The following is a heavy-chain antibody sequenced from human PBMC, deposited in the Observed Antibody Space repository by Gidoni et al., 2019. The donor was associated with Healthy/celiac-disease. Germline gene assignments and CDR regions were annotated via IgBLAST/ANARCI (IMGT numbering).Heavy chain of an antibody. D-gene: IGHD1-1*01. J-gene: IGHJ4*02. CDR3: AGDPGGGTSPAD. Sequence: QVQLVESGGGVVQPGRSLRLSCAASGFTFSSYGMHWVRQAPGKGREWLAVKWYVGINNTLAAPWKGGSPTPRNNSKTPLFWQITGRGAEDTVFNSFAGDPGGGTSPADWAQGTLVP. V-gene: IGHV3-33*01. CDR2: KWYVGINN. CDR1: GFTFSSYG.